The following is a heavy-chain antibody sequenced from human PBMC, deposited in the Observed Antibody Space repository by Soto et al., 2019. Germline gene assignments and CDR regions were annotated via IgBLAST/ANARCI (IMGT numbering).Heavy chain of an antibody. Sequence: SETLSLTCTVSGRSISSGIYYCGWVRQPPGKGLEWIASIDYSGSTYYNPSLKRRGNRSVDTSKNQYTLKLSSVTAANTAVYYCARTVEMATIFYFAYWGQGTLVTVSS. V-gene: IGHV4-39*01. CDR1: GRSISSGIYY. D-gene: IGHD5-12*01. CDR3: ARTVEMATIFYFAY. J-gene: IGHJ4*02. CDR2: IDYSGST.